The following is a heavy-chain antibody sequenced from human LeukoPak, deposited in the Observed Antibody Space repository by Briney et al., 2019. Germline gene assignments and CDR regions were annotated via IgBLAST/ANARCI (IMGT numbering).Heavy chain of an antibody. CDR1: GFSFSSYA. Sequence: GGSLRLSCATSGFSFSSYAMSWVRQAPGKGLEWVSAMSSSDDGRYYAASVRGRFTISRDTSRSTLYLQMNSLRAEDAAVYYCAKAPVTSRRGAFCYPFDYWGQGTLVTVSS. D-gene: IGHD2-15*01. CDR3: AKAPVTSRRGAFCYPFDY. J-gene: IGHJ4*02. V-gene: IGHV3-23*01. CDR2: MSSSDDGR.